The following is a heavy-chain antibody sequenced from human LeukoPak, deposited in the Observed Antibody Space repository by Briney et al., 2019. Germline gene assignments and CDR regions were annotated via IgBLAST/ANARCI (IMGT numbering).Heavy chain of an antibody. D-gene: IGHD6-19*01. J-gene: IGHJ4*02. V-gene: IGHV4-34*01. CDR2: INHSGST. Sequence: PSETLSLTCAVYGGSFSGYYWSWIRQPPGKGLEWIGEINHSGSTNYNPSLKSRVTISVDTSKNQFSLKLSSVTAADTAVYYCARTHSSGWYKGGFDYWGQGTLVTVSS. CDR3: ARTHSSGWYKGGFDY. CDR1: GGSFSGYY.